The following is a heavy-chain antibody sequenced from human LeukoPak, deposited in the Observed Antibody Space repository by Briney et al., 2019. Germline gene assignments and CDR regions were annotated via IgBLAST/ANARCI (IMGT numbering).Heavy chain of an antibody. CDR2: IWYDGSDK. D-gene: IGHD1-1*01. CDR3: AKERSATGIERYFDY. V-gene: IGHV3-30*02. Sequence: GGSLRLSCAASRFTFSSYGMHWVRQAPGKGLEWVTFIWYDGSDKYYEDSVKGRFTISRDNSKNTLYLQMNSLRPEDMAVYYCAKERSATGIERYFDYWGQGTLVTVSS. J-gene: IGHJ4*02. CDR1: RFTFSSYG.